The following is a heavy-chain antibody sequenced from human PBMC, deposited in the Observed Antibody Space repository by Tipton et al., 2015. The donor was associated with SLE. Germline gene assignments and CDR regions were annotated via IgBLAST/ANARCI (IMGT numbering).Heavy chain of an antibody. CDR2: IYYSGST. Sequence: LVQSSETLSLTCTVSGGSISSYYWSWIRQPPGKGLEWIGYIYYSGSTNYNPSLKSRVTISVDTSKNQFSLKLSSVTAADTAVYYCARRGGDAFDIWGQGTMVTVSS. CDR1: GGSISSYY. J-gene: IGHJ3*02. V-gene: IGHV4-59*01. D-gene: IGHD6-25*01. CDR3: ARRGGDAFDI.